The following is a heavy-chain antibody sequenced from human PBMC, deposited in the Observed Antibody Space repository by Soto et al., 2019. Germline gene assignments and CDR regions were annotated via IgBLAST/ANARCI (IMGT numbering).Heavy chain of an antibody. V-gene: IGHV3-13*01. CDR2: IDTADDT. Sequence: GGSLRLSCAASGFTFSSCDMHWARQVIGKGLEWVSGIDTADDTHYPDSVKGRFTISRENAKNSLYPQMNNLRAGDTAVYYCTRDFYGLDVWGQGTTVTVSS. CDR1: GFTFSSCD. J-gene: IGHJ6*02. CDR3: TRDFYGLDV.